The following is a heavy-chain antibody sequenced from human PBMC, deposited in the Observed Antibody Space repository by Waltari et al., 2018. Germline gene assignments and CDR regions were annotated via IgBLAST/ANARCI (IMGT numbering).Heavy chain of an antibody. CDR3: ARDRYDINFDY. J-gene: IGHJ4*02. D-gene: IGHD3-9*01. V-gene: IGHV1-2*02. CDR2: INPNRGCT. Sequence: QVQLVQSGAEVKKPGASVKVSCKASGYTFTGYYMHWVRQAPGQGLEWMGWINPNRGCTNYAQKFQGRVTMTRDTSISTAYMELSRLRSDDTAVYYCARDRYDINFDYWGQGTLVTVSS. CDR1: GYTFTGYY.